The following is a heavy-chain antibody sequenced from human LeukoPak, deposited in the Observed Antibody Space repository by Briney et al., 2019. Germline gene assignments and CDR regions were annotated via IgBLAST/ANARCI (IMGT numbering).Heavy chain of an antibody. CDR1: GFSFSSYG. CDR2: IRYDGSNK. D-gene: IGHD2-2*01. J-gene: IGHJ6*03. Sequence: PGGSLRLSCAASGFSFSSYGMHWVRQAPGKGLEWVAFIRYDGSNKYYAGSVKGRFTISRDNSKNTMYLQMNSLNAEDTAVYYCAKDEVVPGYYYTDVWGRGTTVTISS. CDR3: AKDEVVPGYYYTDV. V-gene: IGHV3-30*02.